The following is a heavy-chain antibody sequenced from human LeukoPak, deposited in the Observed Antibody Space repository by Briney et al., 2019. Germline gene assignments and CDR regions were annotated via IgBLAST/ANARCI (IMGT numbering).Heavy chain of an antibody. Sequence: PGRSLGLSCTASGFTFGDYLMSWFRQAPGKGLEWIGFISGGTTEYAASVKGRFTISRDDSTSIAYLQMNSLTTEDTAVYYCSRGSGWLSVYWGQGLMVYVSS. J-gene: IGHJ4*02. CDR1: GFTFGDYL. D-gene: IGHD6-19*01. CDR3: SRGSGWLSVY. CDR2: ISGGTT. V-gene: IGHV3-49*03.